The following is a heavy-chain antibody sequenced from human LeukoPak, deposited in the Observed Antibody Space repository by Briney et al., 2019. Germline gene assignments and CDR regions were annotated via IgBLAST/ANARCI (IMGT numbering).Heavy chain of an antibody. J-gene: IGHJ5*02. CDR1: GGSISSSSYY. CDR3: ARPVPSRLGWFDP. CDR2: IYYSGST. V-gene: IGHV4-39*01. Sequence: SETLSLTCTVSGGSISSSSYYWGWSRQPPGTGLEWIGSIYYSGSTYYNPSLKSRVTISVDTSKSQFSLKLSSVTAADTAVYYCARPVPSRLGWFDPWGQGTLVTVSS. D-gene: IGHD1-1*01.